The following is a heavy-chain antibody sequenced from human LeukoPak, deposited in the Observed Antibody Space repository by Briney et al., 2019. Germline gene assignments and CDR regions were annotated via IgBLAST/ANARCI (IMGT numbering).Heavy chain of an antibody. CDR1: GFTFGSYS. Sequence: GGSLRLSCAASGFTFGSYSMNWVRQAPGKGLEWVSSISSSSSYIYYADSVKGRFTISRDNAKNSLYLQMNSLRAEDTAVYYCARARTYYYDSSGYYPNSRLDAFDIWGQGTMVTVSS. J-gene: IGHJ3*02. CDR3: ARARTYYYDSSGYYPNSRLDAFDI. D-gene: IGHD3-22*01. V-gene: IGHV3-21*01. CDR2: ISSSSSYI.